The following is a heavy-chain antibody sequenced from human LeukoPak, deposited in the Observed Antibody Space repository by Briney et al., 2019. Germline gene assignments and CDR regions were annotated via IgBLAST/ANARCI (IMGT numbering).Heavy chain of an antibody. V-gene: IGHV3-21*01. CDR1: GFTFSSYS. CDR2: ISSSSSYI. CDR3: ARDSDDILTGYRLFDY. J-gene: IGHJ4*02. D-gene: IGHD3-9*01. Sequence: PGGSLRLSCAASGFTFSSYSMNWVRQAPGKGPEWVSSISSSSSYIYYADSVKGRFTISRDNAKNSLYLQMNSLRAEDTAVYYCARDSDDILTGYRLFDYWGQGTLVTVSS.